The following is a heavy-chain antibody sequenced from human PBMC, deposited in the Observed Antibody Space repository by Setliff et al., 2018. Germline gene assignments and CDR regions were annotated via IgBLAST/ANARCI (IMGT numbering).Heavy chain of an antibody. CDR3: TKDRVYDTTYYFDH. Sequence: PGGSLRLSCAASGFTFRDYAIGWVRQAPGKGLEWVSTITGKDFSAYYADSVTGRFTISRDNSKNMVYLQMNSLRAEDTAVYYCTKDRVYDTTYYFDHWGQGTLVTVSS. V-gene: IGHV3-23*01. D-gene: IGHD3-9*01. CDR1: GFTFRDYA. CDR2: ITGKDFSA. J-gene: IGHJ4*02.